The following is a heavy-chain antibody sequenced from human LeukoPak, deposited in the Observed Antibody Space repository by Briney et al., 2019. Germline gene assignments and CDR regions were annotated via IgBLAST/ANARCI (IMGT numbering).Heavy chain of an antibody. V-gene: IGHV4-59*08. J-gene: IGHJ4*02. CDR1: GGSFSGYY. CDR2: IYYSGST. D-gene: IGHD2-21*01. Sequence: SETLSLTCAVYGGSFSGYYRSWIRQPPGKGLEWIGYIYYSGSTNYNPSLKSRVTISVDTSKNQFSLKLSSVTAADTAVYYCATRGLWGDHFDYWGQGTLVTVSS. CDR3: ATRGLWGDHFDY.